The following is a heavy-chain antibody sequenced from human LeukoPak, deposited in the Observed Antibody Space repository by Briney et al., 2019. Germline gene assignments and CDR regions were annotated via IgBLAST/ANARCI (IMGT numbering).Heavy chain of an antibody. CDR2: IYSGGST. Sequence: GGSLRLSCAASGFTVSGNYMTWVRQGSGKGLEWVSVIYSGGSTYYTDSVQGRFSISRDNSQNTLYLQMNSLRAEDTAVYYCAAPLTVIPYWGQGTLVTVSS. CDR3: AAPLTVIPY. CDR1: GFTVSGNY. J-gene: IGHJ4*02. V-gene: IGHV3-66*01. D-gene: IGHD4-17*01.